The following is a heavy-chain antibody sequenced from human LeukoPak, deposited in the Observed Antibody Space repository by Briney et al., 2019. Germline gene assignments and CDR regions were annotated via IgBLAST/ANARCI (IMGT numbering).Heavy chain of an antibody. D-gene: IGHD3/OR15-3a*01. J-gene: IGHJ6*02. CDR2: IYSGGSA. CDR1: GFTVSSNY. Sequence: PGGSLRLSCAASGFTVSSNYISWVRQAPGRGLEWVSFIYSGGSAYYADSVKGRFTVSRDNSKNTVYLQMNSLRAEDTAVYYCASDWTSGGRYYYYGMDVWGQGTTVTVSS. V-gene: IGHV3-66*01. CDR3: ASDWTSGGRYYYYGMDV.